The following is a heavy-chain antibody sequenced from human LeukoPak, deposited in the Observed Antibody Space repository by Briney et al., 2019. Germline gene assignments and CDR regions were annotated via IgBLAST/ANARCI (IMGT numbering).Heavy chain of an antibody. Sequence: PGRSLRLSCAASGFTFSSYSMNWVRQAPGKGLEWVSSISSSRYIYYADSVKGRFTISRDNAKNSLYLQMNSLRAEDTAVYYCATRGYSYGRAIDYWGQGTLVTVSS. J-gene: IGHJ4*02. CDR1: GFTFSSYS. D-gene: IGHD5-18*01. V-gene: IGHV3-21*01. CDR2: ISSSRYI. CDR3: ATRGYSYGRAIDY.